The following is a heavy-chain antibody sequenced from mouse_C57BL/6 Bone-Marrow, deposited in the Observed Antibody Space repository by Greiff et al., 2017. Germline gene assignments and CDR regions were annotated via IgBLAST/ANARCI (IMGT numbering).Heavy chain of an antibody. J-gene: IGHJ1*03. V-gene: IGHV10-3*01. D-gene: IGHD1-1*01. Sequence: EAGGGLVQPKGSLKLSCAASGFTFNTYAMHWVRQAPGKGLEWVARIRSKSSNYATYYADSVKDRFTISRDDSQSMLYLQMNNLKTEDTAMYYCVRDPSFTTVVAPYFDVWGTGTTVTVSS. CDR1: GFTFNTYA. CDR3: VRDPSFTTVVAPYFDV. CDR2: IRSKSSNYAT.